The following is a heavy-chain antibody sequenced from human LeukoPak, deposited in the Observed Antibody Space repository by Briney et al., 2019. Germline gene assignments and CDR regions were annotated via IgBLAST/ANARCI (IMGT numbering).Heavy chain of an antibody. V-gene: IGHV4-28*01. CDR3: ARWTAAGTGGFDY. CDR1: GYSISSSNW. J-gene: IGHJ4*02. CDR2: IYYSGST. D-gene: IGHD6-13*01. Sequence: SETLSLTGAVSGYSISSSNWWGWIRQPPGKGLEWIGYIYYSGSTYYNPSLKSRVTMSVDTSKNQFSLKLSSVTAVDTAVYYCARWTAAGTGGFDYWGQGTLVTVSS.